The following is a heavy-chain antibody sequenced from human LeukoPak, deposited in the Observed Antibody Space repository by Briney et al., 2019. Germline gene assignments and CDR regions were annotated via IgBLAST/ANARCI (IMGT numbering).Heavy chain of an antibody. CDR1: GDSISTYY. CDR3: AGAVGGDGSGSL. CDR2: IYYRVTS. Sequence: LETLSLTCTVSGDSISTYYWSWIRQPPGKGLEWIGYIYYRVTSDYNPSLKSRVSMSVDMSTRQISLKLSSVTAADTAVYYCAGAVGGDGSGSLWGPGTLVTVSS. D-gene: IGHD3-10*01. J-gene: IGHJ4*02. V-gene: IGHV4-59*01.